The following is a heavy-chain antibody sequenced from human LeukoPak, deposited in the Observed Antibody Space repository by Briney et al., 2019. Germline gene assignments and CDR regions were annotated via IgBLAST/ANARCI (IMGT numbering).Heavy chain of an antibody. Sequence: SETLSLTCTVSGGSISSYYWSWIRQPAGKGLEWIGRIYTSGSTNYNPSLKSRVTMSVDTSKNQFSLKLSSVTAADTAVYYCARGQHIAARPNDAFDIWGQGTMVTVSS. D-gene: IGHD6-6*01. CDR3: ARGQHIAARPNDAFDI. CDR1: GGSISSYY. CDR2: IYTSGST. V-gene: IGHV4-4*07. J-gene: IGHJ3*02.